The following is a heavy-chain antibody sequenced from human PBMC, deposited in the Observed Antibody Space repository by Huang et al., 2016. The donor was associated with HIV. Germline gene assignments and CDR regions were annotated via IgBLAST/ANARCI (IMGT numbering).Heavy chain of an antibody. CDR2: FFYAGNT. J-gene: IGHJ4*02. Sequence: QLQLQESGPGLVKPSETLSLTCTVSDGSISISSYYWGWIRQPPGKGLEWIANFFYAGNTYYNPSLNSRVTISVDTSKNQFSLNLSSVTAADTAVYYCAAMVRGVISYFDYWGQGTLVTVSS. V-gene: IGHV4-39*01. CDR3: AAMVRGVISYFDY. CDR1: DGSISISSYY. D-gene: IGHD3-10*01.